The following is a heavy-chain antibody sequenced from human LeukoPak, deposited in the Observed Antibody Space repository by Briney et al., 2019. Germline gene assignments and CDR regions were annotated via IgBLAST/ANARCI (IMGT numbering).Heavy chain of an antibody. CDR3: ARHGIAAAPSYYYGMDV. V-gene: IGHV5-51*01. CDR1: GYSFTSYW. CDR2: IYPGDSDT. J-gene: IGHJ6*02. Sequence: GESLKISCKGSGYSFTSYWIGWVRQMPGKGLEWMGIIYPGDSDTRYSPSFQGQVTISADKSISTAYLQWSSLKASDTAMYYCARHGIAAAPSYYYGMDVWGQGTTVTVSS. D-gene: IGHD6-13*01.